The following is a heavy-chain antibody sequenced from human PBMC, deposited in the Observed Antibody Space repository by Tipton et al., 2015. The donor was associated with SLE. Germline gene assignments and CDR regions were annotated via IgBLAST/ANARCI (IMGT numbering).Heavy chain of an antibody. V-gene: IGHV3-72*01. CDR2: TRNKVNSYTT. D-gene: IGHD3-3*01. J-gene: IGHJ6*02. CDR3: ARIIPDGMDV. CDR1: GFTFSDHY. Sequence: SLRLSCAASGFTFSDHYMDWVRQAPGKGLEWVGRTRNKVNSYTTEYAASVKGRFTISRDDSKNSLYLQMNSLKTEDTAVYYCARIIPDGMDVWGQGTTVTVSS.